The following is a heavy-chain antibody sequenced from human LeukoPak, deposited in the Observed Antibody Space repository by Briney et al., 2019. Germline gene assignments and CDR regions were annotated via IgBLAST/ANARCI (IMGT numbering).Heavy chain of an antibody. CDR3: ATEPYYYDSSGYYSRGYYFDY. CDR2: FDPEDGET. CDR1: GYTLTELS. J-gene: IGHJ4*02. V-gene: IGHV1-24*01. D-gene: IGHD3-22*01. Sequence: ASVKVSCKVSGYTLTELSMHWVRQAPGKGLEWMGGFDPEDGETIYAQKFQGRVTMTEDTSTDTAYMELSSLRSEDTAVYCCATEPYYYDSSGYYSRGYYFDYWGQGTLVTVSS.